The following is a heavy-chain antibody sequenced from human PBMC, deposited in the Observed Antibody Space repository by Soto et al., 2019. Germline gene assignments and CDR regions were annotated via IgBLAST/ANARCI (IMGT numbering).Heavy chain of an antibody. CDR1: GFTIRNYD. CDR3: ARGHPSVRERSYYYRMDV. D-gene: IGHD3-10*01. V-gene: IGHV3-13*05. Sequence: GGSLRLSCAVSGFTIRNYDMQWIRQTTGKALEWVSGIGDIDDPYYADSVKGRFTISREIAKNSLYLQMDGLRAGDSAVYYCARGHPSVRERSYYYRMDVWGQVTTVTVSS. CDR2: IGDIDDP. J-gene: IGHJ6*02.